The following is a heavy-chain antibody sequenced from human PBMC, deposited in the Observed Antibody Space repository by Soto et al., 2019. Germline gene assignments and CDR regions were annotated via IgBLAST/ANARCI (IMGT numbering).Heavy chain of an antibody. CDR3: ARHEQFYYYYYGMDV. J-gene: IGHJ6*02. V-gene: IGHV5-51*01. CDR2: INPGDSDI. CDR1: GYSFTTCW. D-gene: IGHD4-4*01. Sequence: GESLKISCKASGYSFTTCWIAWVRHVPGKGLEWMGIINPGDSDIRYSPSFQGQVTISADNSISTAYLQWSSLKASDTAMYYCARHEQFYYYYYGMDVWGQGTAVTV.